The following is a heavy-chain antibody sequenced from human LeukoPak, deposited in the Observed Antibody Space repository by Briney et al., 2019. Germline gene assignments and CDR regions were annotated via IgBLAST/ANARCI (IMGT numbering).Heavy chain of an antibody. CDR2: IYSGGST. J-gene: IGHJ6*03. Sequence: GGSLRLSCAASGFIVSSDYMSWVRQAPGKGLEWVSIIYSGGSTYYADSVKGRFTISRDNSKNTLYLQMNSLRAEDTAVYYCARDRSYYYYYMDVWGKGTTVTVSS. CDR3: ARDRSYYYYYMDV. V-gene: IGHV3-53*01. CDR1: GFIVSSDY.